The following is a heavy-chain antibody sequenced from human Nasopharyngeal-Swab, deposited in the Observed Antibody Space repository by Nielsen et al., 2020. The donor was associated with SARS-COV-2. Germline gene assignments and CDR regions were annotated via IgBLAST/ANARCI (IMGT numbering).Heavy chain of an antibody. J-gene: IGHJ6*02. Sequence: GESLKISCAASGFTVSSHYMSWVRQAPGKGLEWVSVIYSGGSTYYADSVKGRFTISRDNSKNTLYLQMNSLRAEDTAVYYCARVPCSSTSCYVGGYGMDVWGQGTTVTVSS. D-gene: IGHD2-2*01. CDR2: IYSGGST. CDR1: GFTVSSHY. CDR3: ARVPCSSTSCYVGGYGMDV. V-gene: IGHV3-53*01.